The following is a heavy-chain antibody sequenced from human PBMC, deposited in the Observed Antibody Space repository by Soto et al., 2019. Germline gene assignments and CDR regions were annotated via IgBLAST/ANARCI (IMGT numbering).Heavy chain of an antibody. CDR1: GFTFSNYW. J-gene: IGHJ6*03. CDR2: INSDGSVS. D-gene: IGHD2-15*01. CDR3: ARGDCVGGTCYSLAGSFYYYMDV. V-gene: IGHV3-74*01. Sequence: EVQLVESGGGLVQPGGSLRLSCVASGFTFSNYWMYWVRQAPGERLVWVSRINSDGSVSSYADSVKGRLTISRDNVKNTLYLQMDSLRAEDTAVYYCARGDCVGGTCYSLAGSFYYYMDVWGKGTTVTVFS.